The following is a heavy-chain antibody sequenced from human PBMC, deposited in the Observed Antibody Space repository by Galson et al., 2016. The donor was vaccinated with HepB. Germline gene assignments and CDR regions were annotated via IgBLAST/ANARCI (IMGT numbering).Heavy chain of an antibody. Sequence: SLRLSCAASGFTFSSYGMHWVRQAPGKGLEWVAFISYDGSNKTYADSVKGRFTISRDNSKKTLYLHMNSLRAEDTAVYYCAKDGRIYCSSASCHDHFHYWGQGTLVTVSS. CDR1: GFTFSSYG. D-gene: IGHD2-2*01. CDR2: ISYDGSNK. J-gene: IGHJ4*02. V-gene: IGHV3-30*18. CDR3: AKDGRIYCSSASCHDHFHY.